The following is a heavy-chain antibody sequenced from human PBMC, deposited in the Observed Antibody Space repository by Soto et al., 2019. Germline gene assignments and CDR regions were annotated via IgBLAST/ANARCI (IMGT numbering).Heavy chain of an antibody. Sequence: PSETLSLTKAVYGGSFSRYCWRWIRKPPGKGIEWIGEINHSGSTNYNPSLKSRVTISADKSISTAYLQWSSLNASDTAMYYCVRTESGYSYGLDAVWVQGTTVTGSS. D-gene: IGHD5-18*01. J-gene: IGHJ6*02. CDR1: GGSFSRYC. CDR3: VRTESGYSYGLDAV. CDR2: INHSGST. V-gene: IGHV4-34*01.